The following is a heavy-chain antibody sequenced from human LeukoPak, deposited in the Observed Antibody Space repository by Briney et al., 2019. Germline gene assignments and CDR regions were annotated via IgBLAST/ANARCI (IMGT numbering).Heavy chain of an antibody. V-gene: IGHV1-8*03. CDR2: MNPNSGNT. CDR3: ARVRTGGNGNWFDP. D-gene: IGHD4-23*01. CDR1: GYTFTSYD. J-gene: IGHJ5*02. Sequence: ASVKVSCKASGYTFTSYDISWVRQATGQGLKWMGCMNPNSGNTGYAQNFQGGVTITRNTSISTAYMELSSLRSEDTAVYYCARVRTGGNGNWFDPWGQGTLVTVSS.